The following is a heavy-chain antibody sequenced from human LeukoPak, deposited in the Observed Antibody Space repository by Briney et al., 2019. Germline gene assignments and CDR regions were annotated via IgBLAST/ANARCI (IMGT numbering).Heavy chain of an antibody. CDR1: GGSISSYY. CDR3: ARVSSGYYYYYGMDV. Sequence: SETLSLTCTVSGGSISSYYWSWIRQPPGKGLEWIGYIYYSGSTNYNPSLKSRVTISVDTSKNQFSLKLSSVTDSDTAVYYCARVSSGYYYYYGMDVWGQGTTVTVSS. J-gene: IGHJ6*02. CDR2: IYYSGST. D-gene: IGHD6-19*01. V-gene: IGHV4-59*01.